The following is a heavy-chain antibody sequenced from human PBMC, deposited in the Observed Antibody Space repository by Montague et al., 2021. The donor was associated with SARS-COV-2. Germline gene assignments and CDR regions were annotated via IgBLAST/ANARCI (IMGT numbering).Heavy chain of an antibody. CDR1: GGSISSSNYY. CDR2: IYYSGTT. D-gene: IGHD6-19*01. CDR3: ARETYTGGWFQQFDY. Sequence: SETLSLTCTVSGGSISSSNYYWGWIRQPPGKGLEWIESIYYSGTTNYNPSLHSRVITSVDTSKKQSSLKLSSVTAADTAVYYCARETYTGGWFQQFDYWGQGTLVTVSS. J-gene: IGHJ4*02. V-gene: IGHV4-39*01.